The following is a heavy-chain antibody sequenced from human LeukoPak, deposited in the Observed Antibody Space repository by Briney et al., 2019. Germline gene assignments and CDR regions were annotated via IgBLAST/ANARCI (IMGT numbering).Heavy chain of an antibody. CDR3: ARDQGGPRDY. V-gene: IGHV3-74*01. J-gene: IGHJ4*02. D-gene: IGHD3-16*01. CDR1: RFTFSSYE. Sequence: PGGSLRLSCAASRFTFSSYEMNWVRQAPGKGLVWVSRINPDGSSTRYADSVKGRFTISRDNAKNTLYLQMNSLRAEDTAVYYCARDQGGPRDYWGQGSLVTVSS. CDR2: INPDGSST.